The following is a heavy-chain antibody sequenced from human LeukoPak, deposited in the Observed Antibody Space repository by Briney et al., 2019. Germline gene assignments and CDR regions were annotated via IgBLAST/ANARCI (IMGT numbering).Heavy chain of an antibody. CDR3: VRENYSSGWYGIIDY. CDR1: GGSISNYY. J-gene: IGHJ4*02. CDR2: IYYSGNT. D-gene: IGHD6-19*01. Sequence: PSETLSLTCTVSGGSISNYYWGWIRQPPGKGLEWVGYIYYSGNTNYNPSLKSRVTISVDTSKNQFSLKLSSVTAADTAVYYCVRENYSSGWYGIIDYWGQGTLATVSS. V-gene: IGHV4-59*01.